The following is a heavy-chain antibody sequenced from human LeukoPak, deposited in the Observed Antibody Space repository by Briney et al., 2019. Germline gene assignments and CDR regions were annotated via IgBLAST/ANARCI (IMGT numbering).Heavy chain of an antibody. V-gene: IGHV3-30*03. CDR3: ATPSSARYFDY. J-gene: IGHJ4*02. CDR2: MSYDGSDK. Sequence: PGGSLRLSCAASGFSFSTYGMHWVRQAPGKGLEWVTVMSYDGSDKYYADSVKGRFTISRDNSRNTLYLQMNSLRVEDTAVYYCATPSSARYFDYWGQGTLVTVSS. CDR1: GFSFSTYG. D-gene: IGHD6-6*01.